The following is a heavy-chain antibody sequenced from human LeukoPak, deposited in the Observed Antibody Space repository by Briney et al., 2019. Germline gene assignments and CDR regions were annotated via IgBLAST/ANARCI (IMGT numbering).Heavy chain of an antibody. CDR1: GYTFTGYY. J-gene: IGHJ4*02. Sequence: ASVKVSCRASGYTFTGYYMHWVRQAPGQGLEWMGWINPNSGGTNYAQKFQGWVTMTRDTSISTAYMELSRLRSDDTAVYYCARVWKSRYDSSGYLDYWGQGTLVTVSS. CDR2: INPNSGGT. CDR3: ARVWKSRYDSSGYLDY. D-gene: IGHD3-22*01. V-gene: IGHV1-2*04.